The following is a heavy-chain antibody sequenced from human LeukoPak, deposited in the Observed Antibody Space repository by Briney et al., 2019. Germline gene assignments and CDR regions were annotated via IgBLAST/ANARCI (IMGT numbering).Heavy chain of an antibody. CDR3: ASTGSSGFQH. CDR2: IIPIFGTA. CDR1: GGTFSSYA. V-gene: IGHV1-69*06. D-gene: IGHD6-19*01. J-gene: IGHJ1*01. Sequence: SSVKVSCKASGGTFSSYAISWVRQAPGQGLEWMGGIIPIFGTANYAQNFQGRVTITAGKSTSTAYMELSSLRSEDTAVYYCASTGSSGFQHWGQGTLVTVSS.